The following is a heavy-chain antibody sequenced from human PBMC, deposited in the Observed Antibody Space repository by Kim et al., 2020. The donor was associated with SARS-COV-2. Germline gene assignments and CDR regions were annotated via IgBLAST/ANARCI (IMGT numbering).Heavy chain of an antibody. CDR3: ARGAGGAAADPFDY. CDR1: GFTFSSYG. V-gene: IGHV3-33*01. Sequence: GGSLRLSCAASGFTFSSYGMHWVRQAPGKGLEWVAVIWYDGSNKYYGDSVKGRFTISRDNSKNTLYLQMNSLRAEDTAVYYCARGAGGAAADPFDYWGQGTLVTVSS. CDR2: IWYDGSNK. D-gene: IGHD6-13*01. J-gene: IGHJ4*02.